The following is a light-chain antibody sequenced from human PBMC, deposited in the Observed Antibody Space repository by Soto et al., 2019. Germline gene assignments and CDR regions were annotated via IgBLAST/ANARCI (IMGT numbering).Light chain of an antibody. CDR1: LFLSSSY. J-gene: IGKJ2*01. CDR2: AAS. CDR3: QQQGT. Sequence: EIVLTQSPGTLSLSPGERATLSCRASLFLSSSYVVWYQQKPGQAPRLLIDAASRRATGIPDRFSGSGSATEYTLTISRLEPEDSAVYYCQQQGTLGQGTKREIK. V-gene: IGKV3-20*01.